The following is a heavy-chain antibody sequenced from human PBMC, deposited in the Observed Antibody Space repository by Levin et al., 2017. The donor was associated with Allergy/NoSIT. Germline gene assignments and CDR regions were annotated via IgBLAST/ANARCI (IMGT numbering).Heavy chain of an antibody. CDR2: IDWDDDK. CDR3: ARIRRGYGSSSWWDWFDP. CDR1: GFSLSTSGMC. V-gene: IGHV2-70*01. D-gene: IGHD6-6*01. Sequence: RVSGPTLVKPTQTLTLTCTFSGFSLSTSGMCVSWIRQPPGKALEWLALIDWDDDKYYSTSLKTRLTISKDTSKNQVVLTMTNMDPVDTATYYCARIRRGYGSSSWWDWFDPWGQGTLVTVSS. J-gene: IGHJ5*02.